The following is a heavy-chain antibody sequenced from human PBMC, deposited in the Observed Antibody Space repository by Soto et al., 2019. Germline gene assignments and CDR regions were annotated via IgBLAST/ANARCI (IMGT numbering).Heavy chain of an antibody. V-gene: IGHV3-11*01. CDR3: ARDSERFLEWLFESENWFDP. J-gene: IGHJ5*02. Sequence: GGSLRLSCAASGFTFSDYYMSWIRQAPGKGLEWVSYISSSGSTIYYADSVKGRFTISRDNAKNSLYLQMNSLRAEDTAVYYCARDSERFLEWLFESENWFDPWGQGTLVTVSS. CDR1: GFTFSDYY. D-gene: IGHD3-3*01. CDR2: ISSSGSTI.